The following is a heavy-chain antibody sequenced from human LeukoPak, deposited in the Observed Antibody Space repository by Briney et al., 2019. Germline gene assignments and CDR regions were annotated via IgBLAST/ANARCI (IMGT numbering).Heavy chain of an antibody. CDR2: IYYSGST. CDR3: ARGHPITMMGYYFDY. CDR1: GGSISSCSYY. D-gene: IGHD3-22*01. V-gene: IGHV4-39*07. J-gene: IGHJ4*02. Sequence: SESLSLTCTVSGGSISSCSYYWGWIGQPPGKGLEWIGRIYYSGSTYYNPSLKRRVTITVDSSKTQFSLKLSSVTAAYSAVYFCARGHPITMMGYYFDYWGQGTLVTVSS.